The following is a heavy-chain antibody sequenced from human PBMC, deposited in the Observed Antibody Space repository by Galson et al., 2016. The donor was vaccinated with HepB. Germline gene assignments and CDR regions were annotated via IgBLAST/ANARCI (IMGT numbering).Heavy chain of an antibody. V-gene: IGHV1-69*13. D-gene: IGHD4-23*01. CDR1: GGTFSNNA. J-gene: IGHJ6*02. CDR3: ARGTQLRWTRDYSYYGMDV. CDR2: IIPIFGTA. Sequence: SVKVSCKASGGTFSNNAFSWVRQAPGLGLEWMGGIIPIFGTADYAQKFKGRVTITVDESTNTAYMEVSSLRSEDTAIYYCARGTQLRWTRDYSYYGMDVWGPGTTVTVSS.